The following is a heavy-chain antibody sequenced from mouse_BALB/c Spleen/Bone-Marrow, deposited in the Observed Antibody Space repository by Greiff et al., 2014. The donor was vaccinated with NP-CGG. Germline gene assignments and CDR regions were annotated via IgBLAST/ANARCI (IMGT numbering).Heavy chain of an antibody. CDR2: INPDSSTI. CDR3: ARLGYYGMMAY. V-gene: IGHV4-1*02. Sequence: VESGGSLKLSCAASGFDFSRYWMGWVRQAPGRGLKWIGEINPDSSTINYTPSLKDKFIISRDNAKNALYLQMSKVRSEDTALYYCARLGYYGMMAYWGQGTSVTVSS. CDR1: GFDFSRYW. J-gene: IGHJ4*01. D-gene: IGHD1-1*01.